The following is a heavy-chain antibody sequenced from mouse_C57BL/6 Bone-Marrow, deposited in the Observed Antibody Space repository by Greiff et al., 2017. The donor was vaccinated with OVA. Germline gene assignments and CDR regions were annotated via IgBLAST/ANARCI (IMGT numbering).Heavy chain of an antibody. CDR2: ISSGGSYT. J-gene: IGHJ1*03. CDR1: GFTFSSYG. V-gene: IGHV5-6*01. D-gene: IGHD2-4*01. CDR3: ARPHSAYDSHWYFDV. Sequence: EVQVVESGGDLVKPGGSLKLSCAASGFTFSSYGMSWVRQTPDKRLEWVATISSGGSYTYYPDSVKGRFTISRDNAKNTLYLQMSSLKSEDTAMYYCARPHSAYDSHWYFDVWGTGTTVTVSS.